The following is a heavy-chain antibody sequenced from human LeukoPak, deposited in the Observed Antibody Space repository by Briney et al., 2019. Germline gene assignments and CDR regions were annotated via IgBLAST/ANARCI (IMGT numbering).Heavy chain of an antibody. CDR1: GYTFTGYY. Sequence: ASVKVSCKASGYTFTGYYMHWVRQAPGQGLEWMGRINPNSGGTNYAQKFQGRVTMTRDTSISTAYMELSRLRSDDTAVYYCAREPCSSTSCENENDDDYWGQGTLVTVSS. CDR3: AREPCSSTSCENENDDDY. D-gene: IGHD2-2*01. CDR2: INPNSGGT. J-gene: IGHJ4*02. V-gene: IGHV1-2*06.